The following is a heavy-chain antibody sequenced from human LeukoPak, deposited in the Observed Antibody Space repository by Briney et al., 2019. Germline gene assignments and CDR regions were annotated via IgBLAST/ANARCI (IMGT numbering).Heavy chain of an antibody. D-gene: IGHD3-3*01. V-gene: IGHV1-69*02. CDR3: ARTIFGVVFNYYYYMGV. CDR2: IIPILGIA. J-gene: IGHJ6*03. CDR1: GGTFSSYT. Sequence: SVKVSCKASGGTFSSYTISWVRQAPGQGLEWMGRIIPILGIANYAQKFQGRVTITADESTSTAYMELSSLRSEDTAVYYCARTIFGVVFNYYYYMGVWGKGTTVTVSS.